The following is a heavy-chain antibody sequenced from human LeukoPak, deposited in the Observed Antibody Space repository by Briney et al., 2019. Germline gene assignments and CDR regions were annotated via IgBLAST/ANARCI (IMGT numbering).Heavy chain of an antibody. D-gene: IGHD6-13*01. Sequence: GGSLRLSCAASGFTFRSYEINWVRQAPGKGLEWVSYISSSGSTIYYADSVKGRFTISRDNSKNTLYLQMNSLRAEDTAVYYCAKVDPAAGPFDYWGQGTLVTVSS. CDR3: AKVDPAAGPFDY. CDR1: GFTFRSYE. CDR2: ISSSGSTI. V-gene: IGHV3-48*03. J-gene: IGHJ4*02.